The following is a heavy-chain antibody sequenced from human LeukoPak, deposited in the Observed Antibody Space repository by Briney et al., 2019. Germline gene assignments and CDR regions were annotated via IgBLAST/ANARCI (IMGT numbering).Heavy chain of an antibody. CDR3: ARHTPVPHTVATITNWFDP. V-gene: IGHV4-39*01. CDR2: IYYSGST. CDR1: GDSITSSRYF. J-gene: IGHJ5*02. D-gene: IGHD5-12*01. Sequence: NASETLSLICTVSGDSITSSRYFWGWVRQSPGKGLEWIGSIYYSGSTYYSPSLKSRVTMSIDTSKNHLSLEVKSVTAADTAVYFCARHTPVPHTVATITNWFDPWGQGTLVTVSS.